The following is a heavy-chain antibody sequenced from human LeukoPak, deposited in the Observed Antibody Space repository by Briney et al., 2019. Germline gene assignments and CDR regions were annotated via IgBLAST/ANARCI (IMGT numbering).Heavy chain of an antibody. D-gene: IGHD6-6*01. V-gene: IGHV3-48*02. Sequence: GGSLRLSCAASGFTFSSYNMNWVRQAPGKGLEWVSYISSSSSTIYYADSVKGRFTISRDNAKNSLYLQMNSLRDEDTAVYYCAREGYGYSSSSKFDYWGQGTLVTVSS. CDR3: AREGYGYSSSSKFDY. CDR2: ISSSSSTI. J-gene: IGHJ4*02. CDR1: GFTFSSYN.